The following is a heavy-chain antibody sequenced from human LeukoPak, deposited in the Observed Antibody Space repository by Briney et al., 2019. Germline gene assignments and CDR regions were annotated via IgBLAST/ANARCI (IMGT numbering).Heavy chain of an antibody. CDR3: VPLNWHPPGDFDR. CDR1: GFTFSSYA. Sequence: QPGGSLRLSCAASGFTFSSYAMNWVRQAPGKGLEWVANIKEDGSDKYYVDSVKGRFGISKDNAKNSIYLQMNSLRVEDTAVYYCVPLNWHPPGDFDRWGQGTLVTVSS. V-gene: IGHV3-7*01. D-gene: IGHD1-20*01. CDR2: IKEDGSDK. J-gene: IGHJ4*02.